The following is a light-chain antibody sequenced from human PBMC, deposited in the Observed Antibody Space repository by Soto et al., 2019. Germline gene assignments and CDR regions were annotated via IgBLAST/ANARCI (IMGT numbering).Light chain of an antibody. CDR3: QQYGSSPLYT. Sequence: EIVLTQSPGTLSLSPGERATLSCRASQSVSSSYLAWYQQKPGQAPSLLIYGASSRATGIPDRFSGSASGTDFTLTISRLEPEDFAVYYCQQYGSSPLYTFGQGTKLEIK. CDR2: GAS. CDR1: QSVSSSY. J-gene: IGKJ2*01. V-gene: IGKV3-20*01.